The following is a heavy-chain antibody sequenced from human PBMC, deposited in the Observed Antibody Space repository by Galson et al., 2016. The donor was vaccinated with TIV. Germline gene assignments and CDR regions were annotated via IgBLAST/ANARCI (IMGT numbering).Heavy chain of an antibody. V-gene: IGHV3-66*02. Sequence: SLRLSCAVSGFSVSDNYMTWIRRAPGKGLEWVSIIHPGGNTNHADSVKGRFTISRDNSKNTVYLQINRMRVEDTAVYYCARERRYCGNECFLYYYYGMDVWGQGTTVTVSS. D-gene: IGHD2-21*01. J-gene: IGHJ6*02. CDR2: IHPGGNT. CDR3: ARERRYCGNECFLYYYYGMDV. CDR1: GFSVSDNY.